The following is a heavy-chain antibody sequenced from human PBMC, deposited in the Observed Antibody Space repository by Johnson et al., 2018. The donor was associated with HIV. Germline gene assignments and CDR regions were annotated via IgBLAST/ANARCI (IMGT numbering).Heavy chain of an antibody. V-gene: IGHV3-30*02. CDR2: IRYDGSNK. J-gene: IGHJ3*02. Sequence: QVQLVESGGGVVQPGRSLRLSCAASGFTFSSYGMHWVRQAPGKGLEWVAFIRYDGSNKYYADSVKGRFTISRDNSKNTLYLQMNSLRAEDTAVYYCAKWTRDGYNYVHAFDIWGQGTMVTVS. D-gene: IGHD5-24*01. CDR1: GFTFSSYG. CDR3: AKWTRDGYNYVHAFDI.